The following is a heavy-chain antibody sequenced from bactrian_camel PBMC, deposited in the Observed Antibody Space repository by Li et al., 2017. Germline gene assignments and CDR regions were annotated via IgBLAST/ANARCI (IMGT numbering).Heavy chain of an antibody. CDR1: GHFYGRLS. D-gene: IGHD2*01. CDR2: IEPYGRS. Sequence: HVQLVESGGGSVQAGGSLRLSCAASGHFYGRLSMAWFRQDPEKEREGVAAIEPYGRSAYADSVKGRFAISKDNAKNTLYLQMNSLEPEDTANYYCAADLRWCRSGYFHPHGRVGYWGQGTQVTV. J-gene: IGHJ6*01. CDR3: AADLRWCRSGYFHPHGRVGY. V-gene: IGHV3S55*01.